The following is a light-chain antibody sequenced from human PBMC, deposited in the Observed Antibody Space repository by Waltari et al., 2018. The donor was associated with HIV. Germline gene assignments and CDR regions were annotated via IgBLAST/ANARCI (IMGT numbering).Light chain of an antibody. Sequence: QSVLTQPPSVSAAPGQKVTISCSGRSPTLGNNYVSWDQQLPGTAPKLLIYDNNKRPAGIPDRFSGSKSGTSATLGITGLQTGDEADYYCGTWDSSLSALFGGGTKLTVL. J-gene: IGLJ2*01. CDR3: GTWDSSLSAL. V-gene: IGLV1-51*01. CDR1: SPTLGNNY. CDR2: DNN.